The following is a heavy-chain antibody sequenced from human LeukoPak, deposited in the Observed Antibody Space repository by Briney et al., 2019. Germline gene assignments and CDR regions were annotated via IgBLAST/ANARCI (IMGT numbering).Heavy chain of an antibody. V-gene: IGHV3-21*01. J-gene: IGHJ4*02. D-gene: IGHD2-15*01. CDR2: ISSSSYYL. Sequence: GGSLRLSCAASGFTFSKYNMNWVRQSPGKGLEWVSSISSSSYYLTYRDSVKGRFTISRDNAKNSLFLVMNSLRAEDTAVYYCTRVDCSGASCYLDRWGQGTLGTVSS. CDR1: GFTFSKYN. CDR3: TRVDCSGASCYLDR.